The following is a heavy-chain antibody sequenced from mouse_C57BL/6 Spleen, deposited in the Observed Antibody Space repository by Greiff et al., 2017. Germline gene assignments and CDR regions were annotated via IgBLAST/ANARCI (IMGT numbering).Heavy chain of an antibody. CDR1: GYTFTSYD. J-gene: IGHJ3*01. CDR3: APYYGNYRFAY. V-gene: IGHV1-85*01. D-gene: IGHD2-1*01. Sequence: QVQLKESGPELVKPGASVKLSCKASGYTFTSYDINWVKQRPGQGLEWIGWIYPRDGSTKYNEKFKGKATLTVDTSSSTAYMELHSLTSEDSAVYFCAPYYGNYRFAYWGQGTLVTVSA. CDR2: IYPRDGST.